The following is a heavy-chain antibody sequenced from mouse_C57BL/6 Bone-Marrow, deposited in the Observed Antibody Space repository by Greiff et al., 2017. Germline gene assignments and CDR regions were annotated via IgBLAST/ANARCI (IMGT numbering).Heavy chain of an antibody. Sequence: QVQLQQSGTELVKPGASVKLSCKASGYTFTSYWMHWVKQRPGQGLEWIGNINPSNGGTNYNEKFKSKATLTVDKSSSTAYMQLSSLTSEDSAVYYCARGIITTVVDFDVWGTGTTVTVSS. V-gene: IGHV1-53*01. CDR1: GYTFTSYW. J-gene: IGHJ1*03. CDR3: ARGIITTVVDFDV. CDR2: INPSNGGT. D-gene: IGHD1-1*01.